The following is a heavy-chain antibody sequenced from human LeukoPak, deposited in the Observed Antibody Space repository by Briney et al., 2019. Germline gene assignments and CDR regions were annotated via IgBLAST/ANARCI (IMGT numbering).Heavy chain of an antibody. CDR1: GGSISSSSYY. CDR2: IYHSGST. V-gene: IGHV4-39*07. CDR3: AREGYSSSRPHY. J-gene: IGHJ4*02. Sequence: PSEILSLTCTISGGSISSSSYYWGWIRQPPGKGLEWIGSIYHSGSTYYNPSLKSRVTISVDTSKNQFSLKLSSVTAADTAVYYCAREGYSSSRPHYWGQGTLVTVSS. D-gene: IGHD6-13*01.